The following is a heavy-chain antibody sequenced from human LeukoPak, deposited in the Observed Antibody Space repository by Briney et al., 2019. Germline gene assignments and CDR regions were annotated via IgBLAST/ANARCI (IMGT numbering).Heavy chain of an antibody. D-gene: IGHD1-26*01. CDR3: AKESQLSYSGTFYIDY. Sequence: GGSLRLSCAASGFTFSRYWMSWVRQAPGKGLEWVAFIRYDGSNTYYADSVKGRFTISRDSSKNTLYLQMTSLRVEDTAVYFCAKESQLSYSGTFYIDYWGQGALVTVSS. J-gene: IGHJ4*02. CDR1: GFTFSRYW. V-gene: IGHV3-30*02. CDR2: IRYDGSNT.